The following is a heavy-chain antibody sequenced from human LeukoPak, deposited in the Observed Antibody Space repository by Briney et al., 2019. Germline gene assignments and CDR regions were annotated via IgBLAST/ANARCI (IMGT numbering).Heavy chain of an antibody. Sequence: PGGSLRLSCAASGFAFSGYGIHWVRQAPGKGLEWVALISYDGKNKYYADSVKGRFTISRDNSKNTLYLQMSSLRDEDTAVYYCARVRYSSGWYSVADYWGQGTLVTVSS. CDR1: GFAFSGYG. CDR2: ISYDGKNK. CDR3: ARVRYSSGWYSVADY. J-gene: IGHJ4*02. V-gene: IGHV3-30*03. D-gene: IGHD6-19*01.